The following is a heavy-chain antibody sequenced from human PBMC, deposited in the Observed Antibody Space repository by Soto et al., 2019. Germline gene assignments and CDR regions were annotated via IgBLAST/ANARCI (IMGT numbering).Heavy chain of an antibody. CDR3: AKYSKNWFDP. Sequence: PSETLSLTCAVSGGSISSGGYSWSWIRQPPGKGLEWIGYIYHSGSTYYNPSLKSRVTISVDRSKNQFSLKLSSVTAADTAVYYCAKYSKNWFDPWGQGTLVTVSS. CDR1: GGSISSGGYS. CDR2: IYHSGST. J-gene: IGHJ5*02. V-gene: IGHV4-30-2*01. D-gene: IGHD5-18*01.